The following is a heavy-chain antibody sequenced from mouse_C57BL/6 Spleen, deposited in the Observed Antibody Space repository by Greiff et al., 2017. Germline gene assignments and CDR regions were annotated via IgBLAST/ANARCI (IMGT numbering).Heavy chain of an antibody. J-gene: IGHJ3*01. CDR1: GYSITSGYY. Sequence: EVQRVESGPGLVKPSQSLSLTCSVTGYSITSGYYWNWIRQFPGNKLEWMGYISYDGSNNYNPSLKNRISITRDTSKNQFFLKLNSVTTEDTATYYCASFPYYDYPFAYWGQGTLVTVSA. CDR3: ASFPYYDYPFAY. D-gene: IGHD2-4*01. CDR2: ISYDGSN. V-gene: IGHV3-6*01.